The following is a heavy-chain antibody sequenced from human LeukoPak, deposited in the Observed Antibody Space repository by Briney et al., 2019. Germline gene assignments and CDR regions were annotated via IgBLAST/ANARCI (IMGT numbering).Heavy chain of an antibody. D-gene: IGHD2-2*01. Sequence: ASVKVSCKVSGYTLTELSMHWVRQAPGKGLEWMGGFDPEDGETIYAQKFQGRVTMTEDTSTDTAYMELSSLRSEDTAVYYCAFSYCSGTSCYAIDYWGQGTLVTVSS. CDR3: AFSYCSGTSCYAIDY. J-gene: IGHJ4*02. CDR2: FDPEDGET. V-gene: IGHV1-24*01. CDR1: GYTLTELS.